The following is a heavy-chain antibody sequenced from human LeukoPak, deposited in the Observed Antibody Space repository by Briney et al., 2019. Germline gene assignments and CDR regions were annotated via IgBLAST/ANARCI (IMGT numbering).Heavy chain of an antibody. J-gene: IGHJ6*03. D-gene: IGHD1-7*01. CDR1: GFTFSSYS. CDR3: AKRRGLELLYYYYMDV. V-gene: IGHV3-21*04. Sequence: PGGSLRLSCAASGFTFSSYSMNWVRQAPGKGLEWVSSISSSSSYIYYADSVKGRFTISRDNSKNTLYLQMNSLRAEDTAVYYCAKRRGLELLYYYYMDVWGKGTTVTVSS. CDR2: ISSSSSYI.